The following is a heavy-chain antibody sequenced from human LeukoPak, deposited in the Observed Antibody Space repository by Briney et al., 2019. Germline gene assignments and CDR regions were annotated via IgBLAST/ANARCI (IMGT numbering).Heavy chain of an antibody. CDR2: IYSGGST. Sequence: PGGSLRLSCAASGFTVSSNYMSWVRQAPGKGLEWVSVIYSGGSTYYADSVKGRFTLSRDNSKNTLYLQMNSLRAEDTAVYYCARGWLRTYGGNPDAFDIWGQGTMVTVSS. V-gene: IGHV3-53*01. D-gene: IGHD4-23*01. CDR1: GFTVSSNY. J-gene: IGHJ3*02. CDR3: ARGWLRTYGGNPDAFDI.